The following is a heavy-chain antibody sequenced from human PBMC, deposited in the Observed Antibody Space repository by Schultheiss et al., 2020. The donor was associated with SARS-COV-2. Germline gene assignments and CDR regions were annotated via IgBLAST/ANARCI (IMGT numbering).Heavy chain of an antibody. J-gene: IGHJ6*02. CDR1: GFTFDTYA. CDR3: ARDLMSSSWYETYYGMDV. D-gene: IGHD6-13*01. Sequence: GESLKISCAASGFTFDTYAMHWVRQAPGKGLEWVSAISGSGGSTYYADSVKGRFTISRDNSKNTLYLQMNSLRAEDTAVYYCARDLMSSSWYETYYGMDVWGQGTTVTVSS. V-gene: IGHV3-23*01. CDR2: ISGSGGST.